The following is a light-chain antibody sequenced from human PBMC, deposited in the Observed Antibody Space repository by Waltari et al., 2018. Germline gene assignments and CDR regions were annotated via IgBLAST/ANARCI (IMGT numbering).Light chain of an antibody. J-gene: IGLJ1*01. CDR2: EVT. CDR3: CSYTTTTTLV. V-gene: IGLV2-14*01. Sequence: QSAPTQPASVSASPGQSITISCTGTRNDVGSYSYVPWYPQYPGKAPELLIYEVTHRPSGVSDRFSGSRSGSTASLTISGLQTEDEANYFCCSYTTTTTLVFGTGTKVIVL. CDR1: RNDVGSYSY.